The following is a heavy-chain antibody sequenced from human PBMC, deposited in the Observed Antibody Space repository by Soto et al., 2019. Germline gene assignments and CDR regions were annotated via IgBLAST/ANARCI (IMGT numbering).Heavy chain of an antibody. CDR1: GGSISSSSYY. Sequence: PSETLSLTCTVSGGSISSSSYYWGWIRQPPGKGLEWIGSIYYSGSTYYNPSLKSRVNISVDTSKNQFSLKLSSVTAADMAVYYCARHIGSSYYGSGSYQTSSDNWFDPWGQGTLVTVSS. CDR2: IYYSGST. D-gene: IGHD3-10*01. J-gene: IGHJ5*02. V-gene: IGHV4-39*01. CDR3: ARHIGSSYYGSGSYQTSSDNWFDP.